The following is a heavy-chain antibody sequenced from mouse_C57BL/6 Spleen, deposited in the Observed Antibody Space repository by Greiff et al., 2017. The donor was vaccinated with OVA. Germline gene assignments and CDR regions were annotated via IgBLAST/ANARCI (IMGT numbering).Heavy chain of an antibody. J-gene: IGHJ4*01. CDR3: ARLTTVVATKDYYAMDY. Sequence: VQLQQSGPGLVQPSQSLSITCTVSGFSLTSYGVHWVRQSPGKGLEWLGVIWSGGSTDYNAAFISRLSISKDNSKSQVFFKMNSLQADDTAIYYCARLTTVVATKDYYAMDYWGQGTSVTVSS. V-gene: IGHV2-2*01. CDR1: GFSLTSYG. CDR2: IWSGGST. D-gene: IGHD1-1*01.